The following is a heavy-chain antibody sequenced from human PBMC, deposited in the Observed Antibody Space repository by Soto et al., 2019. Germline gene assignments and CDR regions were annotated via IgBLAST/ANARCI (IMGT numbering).Heavy chain of an antibody. D-gene: IGHD3-22*01. CDR3: AKDFIYDSDGYYYVSAFDL. CDR1: GFIFNSYG. V-gene: IGHV3-23*01. J-gene: IGHJ3*01. Sequence: EVLLLKSGGGLVQPGGSLRLSCEASGFIFNSYGMSWVRQAPGMGLEWVSTISGSGGFIYYADSVKGRFTISRDSSKNTLHLQMNSLRADDTAVYYCAKDFIYDSDGYYYVSAFDLWGQGTMVTVSS. CDR2: ISGSGGFI.